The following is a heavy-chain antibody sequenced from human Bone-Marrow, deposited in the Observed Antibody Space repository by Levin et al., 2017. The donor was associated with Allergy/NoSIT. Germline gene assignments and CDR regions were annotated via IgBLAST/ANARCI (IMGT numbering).Heavy chain of an antibody. CDR2: INYSGST. Sequence: SSETLSLTCTVSGGSISPDYWSWIRQPPGKGLEWIGFINYSGSTNYNPSLKSRVTISVDTSKNQFSLKVDSVTAADTAVYYCARDGDSSSWRRSPDYWGQGTLVTVSS. D-gene: IGHD6-13*01. V-gene: IGHV4-59*01. CDR3: ARDGDSSSWRRSPDY. J-gene: IGHJ4*02. CDR1: GGSISPDY.